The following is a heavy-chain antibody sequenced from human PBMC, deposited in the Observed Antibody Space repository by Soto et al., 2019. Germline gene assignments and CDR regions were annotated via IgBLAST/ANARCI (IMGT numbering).Heavy chain of an antibody. CDR3: AREYYDFWSVTYSYYGLDV. D-gene: IGHD3-3*01. Sequence: GASVKVSCKGAGYTFTAYAMHWVRQAPGQGREWMGWINPNSGDATYAQKFQGRVTMTMDTSITTAYMELSSLSYDDTAVYYCAREYYDFWSVTYSYYGLDVWGQGTTVTVSS. CDR1: GYTFTAYA. J-gene: IGHJ6*02. V-gene: IGHV1-2*02. CDR2: INPNSGDA.